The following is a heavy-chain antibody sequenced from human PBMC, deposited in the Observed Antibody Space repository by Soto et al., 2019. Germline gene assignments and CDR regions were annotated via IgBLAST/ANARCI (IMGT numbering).Heavy chain of an antibody. D-gene: IGHD3-22*01. CDR2: IYHSGST. CDR3: ARGTYYSDSSGYRSDAFDI. CDR1: GGSISSGGYS. V-gene: IGHV4-30-2*01. Sequence: PSETLSLTCAVSGGSISSGGYSWSWIRQPPGKGLEWIGYIYHSGSTYYNPSLKSRVTISVDRSKNQFSLKLSSVTAADTAVYYCARGTYYSDSSGYRSDAFDIWGQGTMVTVSS. J-gene: IGHJ3*02.